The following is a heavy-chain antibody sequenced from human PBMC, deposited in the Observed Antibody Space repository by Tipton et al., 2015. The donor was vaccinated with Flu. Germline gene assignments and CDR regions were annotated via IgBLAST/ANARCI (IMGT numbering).Heavy chain of an antibody. J-gene: IGHJ4*02. CDR1: GYTFTSYG. V-gene: IGHV1-18*01. D-gene: IGHD4-17*01. Sequence: QLVQSGAEVKKPGASVKVPCKASGYTFTSYGISWVRQAPGQGLEWMGWISAYNGNTNYAQKLQGRVTMTTDTSTSTAYMELRSLRSGDTAVYYCARDYGDYEAPQDSGIDYWGQGTLVTVSS. CDR3: ARDYGDYEAPQDSGIDY. CDR2: ISAYNGNT.